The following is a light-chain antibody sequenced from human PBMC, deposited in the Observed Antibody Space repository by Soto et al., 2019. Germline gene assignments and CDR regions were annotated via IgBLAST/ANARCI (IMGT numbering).Light chain of an antibody. CDR2: DVI. Sequence: QSALTQPPSASGSPGQSVTISCTGTSSDVGGYKYVSWYQQHPGKAPILIIYDVIKRPSGVPDRFSGSKSGNTASLTVSGLQSDDEADYYCSSSTGSDTLGVFGTGTKLTVL. V-gene: IGLV2-8*01. CDR3: SSSTGSDTLGV. CDR1: SSDVGGYKY. J-gene: IGLJ1*01.